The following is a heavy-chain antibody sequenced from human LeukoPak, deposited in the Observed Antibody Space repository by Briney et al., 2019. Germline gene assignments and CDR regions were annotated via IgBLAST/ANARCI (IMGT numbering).Heavy chain of an antibody. V-gene: IGHV3-7*01. CDR2: IKQDGSEK. CDR1: GFTFSSYW. J-gene: IGHJ6*02. Sequence: GGSLRLSCAASGFTFSSYWMSWVRQAPGKGLEWVANIKQDGSEKYYVDSVKGRFTISRDNAKNSLYLQMNSLRAEDTAVYYCARFGLAAAGLYYYYGMDVWGQGTTVTASS. D-gene: IGHD6-13*01. CDR3: ARFGLAAAGLYYYYGMDV.